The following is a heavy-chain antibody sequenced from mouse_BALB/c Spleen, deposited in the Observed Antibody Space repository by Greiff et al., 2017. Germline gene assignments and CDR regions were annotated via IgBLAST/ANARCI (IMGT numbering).Heavy chain of an antibody. CDR1: GYTFTSYY. CDR3: TRHFDAMDY. J-gene: IGHJ4*01. CDR2: INPSNGGT. V-gene: IGHV1S81*02. Sequence: QVQLQQSGAELVKPGASVKLSCKASGYTFTSYYMYWVKQRPGQGLEWIGEINPSNGGTNFNEKFKSKVTLTVDKSSSTAYMQLSSLTSEDSAVYYCTRHFDAMDYWGQGTSVTVSS.